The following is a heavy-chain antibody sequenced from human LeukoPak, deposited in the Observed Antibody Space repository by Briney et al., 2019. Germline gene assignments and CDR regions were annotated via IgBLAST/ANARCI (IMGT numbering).Heavy chain of an antibody. Sequence: GGSLRLSCAASGFTFSSYSMNWVRQAPGKGLEWVSSISSSSSYIYYADSVKGRFTISRDNSKNTLYLQMNSLRAEDTAVYYCAKDGIVGAVTDAFDIWGQGTMVTVSS. V-gene: IGHV3-21*01. D-gene: IGHD1-26*01. J-gene: IGHJ3*02. CDR3: AKDGIVGAVTDAFDI. CDR2: ISSSSSYI. CDR1: GFTFSSYS.